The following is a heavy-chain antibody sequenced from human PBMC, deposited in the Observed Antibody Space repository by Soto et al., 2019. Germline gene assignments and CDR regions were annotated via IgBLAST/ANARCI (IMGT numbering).Heavy chain of an antibody. V-gene: IGHV4-34*01. CDR1: GGSFSGYY. CDR2: INHSGST. Sequence: SETLSLTCAVYGGSFSGYYWSWIRRPPGKGLEWIGEINHSGSTNYNPSIKSRITISVDTSKNQFSLKLSSVTAADTAVYYCARGRSYDILTGYYSPDYYYGMDVWGQGTTVTVS. CDR3: ARGRSYDILTGYYSPDYYYGMDV. J-gene: IGHJ6*02. D-gene: IGHD3-9*01.